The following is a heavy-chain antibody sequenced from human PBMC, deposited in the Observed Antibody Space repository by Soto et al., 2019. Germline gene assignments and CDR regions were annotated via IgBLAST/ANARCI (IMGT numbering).Heavy chain of an antibody. V-gene: IGHV4-4*02. CDR3: AHTIGSGSYVPY. Sequence: ASETLSLTCAVSGGSISNNNGWSWVRQPPGKGLEWIGEIYHSGSTNYNPSLKSRVSMSVDKSKNQFSLHLSSMTAADTAVYYCAHTIGSGSYVPYWGQGTLVTISS. D-gene: IGHD3-10*01. CDR1: GGSISNNNG. J-gene: IGHJ4*02. CDR2: IYHSGST.